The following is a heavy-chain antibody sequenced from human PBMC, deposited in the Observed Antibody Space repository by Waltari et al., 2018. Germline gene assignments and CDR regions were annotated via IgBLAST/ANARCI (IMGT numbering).Heavy chain of an antibody. CDR2: TKPAGSA. D-gene: IGHD5-18*01. CDR3: ATARDEHTAMVYFDN. J-gene: IGHJ4*02. Sequence: EVKLVESGGGLVHPGGSLRLSCAASGFTVSSTHMSWVRQAPGKGPEWVSITKPAGSAYNADSVEGRFTMSRDISNNMVHLQMNRLRLEDSATYYCATARDEHTAMVYFDNWGQGTLVSVSS. V-gene: IGHV3-66*02. CDR1: GFTVSSTH.